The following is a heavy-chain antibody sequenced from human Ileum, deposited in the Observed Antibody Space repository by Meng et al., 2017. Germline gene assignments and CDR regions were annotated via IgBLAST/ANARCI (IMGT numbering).Heavy chain of an antibody. CDR1: GFTFSSYS. CDR2: ISSSSSYI. D-gene: IGHD6-19*01. CDR3: LGYASGWN. Sequence: VELVGPGGGRVKAWGYVHLSCATSGFTFSSYSMNWVRQAPGKGLEWVSSISSSSSYIYYADSVKGRFTISRDNAKNILYLQMTNLRVEDTAVYYCLGYASGWNWGQGTLVTVSS. V-gene: IGHV3-21*06. J-gene: IGHJ4*02.